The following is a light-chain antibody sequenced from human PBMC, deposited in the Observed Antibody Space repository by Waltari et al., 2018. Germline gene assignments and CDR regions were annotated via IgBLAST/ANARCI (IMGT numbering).Light chain of an antibody. Sequence: EIVLTQSPGTLPFSPRESAALSCRTSQSVTRALAWYQQKPGQAPRLLIYGASNRATGIPDRFSGSGSGTDFSLTISSLEPEDFAVYYCQHYLRLPVTFGQGTKVEVK. CDR1: QSVTRA. CDR3: QHYLRLPVT. V-gene: IGKV3-20*01. J-gene: IGKJ1*01. CDR2: GAS.